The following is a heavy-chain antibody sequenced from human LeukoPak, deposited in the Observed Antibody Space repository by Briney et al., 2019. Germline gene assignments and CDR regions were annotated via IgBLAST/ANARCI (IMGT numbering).Heavy chain of an antibody. CDR3: ARAGVVGAYYYYYYMDV. V-gene: IGHV4-39*07. D-gene: IGHD1-26*01. CDR1: GGSISSSSYY. J-gene: IGHJ6*03. Sequence: SETLSLTCTVSGGSISSSSYYWGWIRQPPGKGLEWIGSIYYSGSTYYNPSLKSRVTISVDTSKNQFSLKLSSATAADTAVYYCARAGVVGAYYYYYYMDVWGKGTTVTVSS. CDR2: IYYSGST.